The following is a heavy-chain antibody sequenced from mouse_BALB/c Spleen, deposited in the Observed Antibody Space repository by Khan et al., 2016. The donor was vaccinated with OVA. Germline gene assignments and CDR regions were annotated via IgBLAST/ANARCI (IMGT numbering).Heavy chain of an antibody. CDR1: GFTLSNYG. V-gene: IGHV5-6*01. CDR3: ARRGYDEAWFAY. J-gene: IGHJ3*01. D-gene: IGHD2-2*01. Sequence: EVELVESGGDLVKPGGSLKLSCAASGFTLSNYGMSWVRQTPDKRLEWVATITNGGSYTYYPDSVKGRFTISSDNAKNTLYLQMSSLKSEDTAMYYCARRGYDEAWFAYWGQGTLVTVSA. CDR2: ITNGGSYT.